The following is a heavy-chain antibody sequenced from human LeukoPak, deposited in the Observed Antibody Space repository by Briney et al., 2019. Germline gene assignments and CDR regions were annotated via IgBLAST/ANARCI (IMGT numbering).Heavy chain of an antibody. CDR1: GFTFSSYW. CDR3: VVVTAISLPNFDY. Sequence: PGGSLRLSCAASGFTFSSYWMSWVRQAPGKGLEWVANIKQDGSEKYYVDSVKGRFTISRDNSKNTLYLQMNSLRAEDTAVYYCVVVTAISLPNFDYWGQGTLVTVSS. J-gene: IGHJ4*02. V-gene: IGHV3-7*03. CDR2: IKQDGSEK. D-gene: IGHD2-21*02.